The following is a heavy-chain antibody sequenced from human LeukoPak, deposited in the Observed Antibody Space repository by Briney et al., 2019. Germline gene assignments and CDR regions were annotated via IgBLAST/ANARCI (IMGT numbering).Heavy chain of an antibody. CDR2: IRSSGGPI. CDR1: GFSITSYS. CDR3: AREILDYDSSGYYGY. V-gene: IGHV3-48*04. D-gene: IGHD3-22*01. J-gene: IGHJ4*02. Sequence: GGSLRLSCAASGFSITSYSMNWVRQAPGKGLEWVSYIRSSGGPIYYADSVEGRFTISRDNAKNSLYLQMNSLRAEDTAVYYCAREILDYDSSGYYGYWGQGTLVTVSS.